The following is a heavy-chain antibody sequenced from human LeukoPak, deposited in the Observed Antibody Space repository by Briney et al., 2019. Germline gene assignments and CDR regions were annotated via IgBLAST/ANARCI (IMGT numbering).Heavy chain of an antibody. CDR3: ARGRRSIAGRRAKDY. V-gene: IGHV4-34*01. D-gene: IGHD6-6*01. J-gene: IGHJ4*02. Sequence: SETLSLTCAVYGGSFSGYYWSWLRQPPGKGLEWIGEINHSGSTNYNPSLKSRVTISVDTSKNQFSLKLSSVTAADTAVYYCARGRRSIAGRRAKDYWGQGTLVTVSS. CDR2: INHSGST. CDR1: GGSFSGYY.